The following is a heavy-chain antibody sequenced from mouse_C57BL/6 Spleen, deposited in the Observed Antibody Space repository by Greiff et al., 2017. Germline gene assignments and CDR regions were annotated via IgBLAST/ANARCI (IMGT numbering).Heavy chain of an antibody. CDR3: ARGESVDERAWFAY. Sequence: QVQLQQPGAELVKPGASVKLSCKASGYTFTSYWMNWVKQRPGRGLEWIGRIDPNSGGTKYNEKFKSKATLTVEKPASTAYMQLSSLTSEDSAVYCCARGESVDERAWFAYWGQGTLVTVCA. CDR1: GYTFTSYW. CDR2: IDPNSGGT. V-gene: IGHV1-72*01. J-gene: IGHJ3*01.